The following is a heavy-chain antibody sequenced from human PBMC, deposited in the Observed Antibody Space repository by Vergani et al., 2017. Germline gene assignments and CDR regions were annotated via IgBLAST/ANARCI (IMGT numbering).Heavy chain of an antibody. Sequence: QVQLQQWGAGLLKPSETLSLTCAVYGGSFSGYYWSWIRQPPGKGLEWIGEINHSGSTNYNPSLKSRVTISVDTSKNQFSLKLSSVTAADTAVYYCARGKRGPYCSGGSCRRGYYYYGMDVGGQGTTVTVSS. J-gene: IGHJ6*02. CDR2: INHSGST. CDR3: ARGKRGPYCSGGSCRRGYYYYGMDV. V-gene: IGHV4-34*01. CDR1: GGSFSGYY. D-gene: IGHD2-15*01.